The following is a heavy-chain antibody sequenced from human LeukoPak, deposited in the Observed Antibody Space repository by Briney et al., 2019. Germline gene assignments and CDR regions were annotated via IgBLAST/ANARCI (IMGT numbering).Heavy chain of an antibody. Sequence: SQTLSLTCAISGDTVSSNFGAWSWIRQSPSRGLEWLGRTYYRAKWYSDYAKSVKRRISIHPDTSKNQFSLHLDYVTLEDTAVYYCVREQWLNWLDPWGQGTLVTVSS. CDR2: TYYRAKWYS. CDR3: VREQWLNWLDP. D-gene: IGHD6-19*01. V-gene: IGHV6-1*01. CDR1: GDTVSSNFGA. J-gene: IGHJ5*02.